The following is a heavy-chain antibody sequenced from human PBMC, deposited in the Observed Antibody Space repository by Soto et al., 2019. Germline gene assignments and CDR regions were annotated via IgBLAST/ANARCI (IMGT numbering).Heavy chain of an antibody. Sequence: EVPLVESGGALVQPGRSLRLSCAASGFSFSNYWMHWVRQDPGKGLVWVARISRGGSVTTYTDSVKGRFTISRDNAKNTLYLQMNSLRVEDTAMYYGVRDNRGQHHMADYWGQGTLVTVFS. CDR1: GFSFSNYW. CDR3: VRDNRGQHHMADY. CDR2: ISRGGSVT. V-gene: IGHV3-74*03. J-gene: IGHJ4*02. D-gene: IGHD2-21*01.